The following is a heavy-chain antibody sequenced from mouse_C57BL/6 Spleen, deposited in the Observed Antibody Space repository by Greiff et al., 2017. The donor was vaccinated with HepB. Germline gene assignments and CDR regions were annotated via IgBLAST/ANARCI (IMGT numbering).Heavy chain of an antibody. CDR1: GYAFSSSW. CDR2: IYPGDGDT. CDR3: ARAVRRGGYAMDY. V-gene: IGHV1-82*01. D-gene: IGHD2-14*01. J-gene: IGHJ4*01. Sequence: QVQLKQSGPELVKPGASVKISCKASGYAFSSSWMNWVKQRPGKGLEWIGRIYPGDGDTNYNGKFKGKATLTADKSSSTAYMQLSSLTSEDSAVYFCARAVRRGGYAMDYWGQGTSVTVSS.